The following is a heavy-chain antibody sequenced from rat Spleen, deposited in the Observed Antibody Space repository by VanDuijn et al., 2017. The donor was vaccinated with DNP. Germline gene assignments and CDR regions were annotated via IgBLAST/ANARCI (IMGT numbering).Heavy chain of an antibody. V-gene: IGHV2-77*01. CDR3: ATIAALDY. Sequence: QVQMKETGPGLVQTTQTLSVTCTVSGFSLTSYGVHWVRQAPGKGLEWMGIIWGDGSTNYNSALKSRLSISRDTSKSQVFLTMNSLQTDDTAVYYCATIAALDYWGQGVMVTVSS. D-gene: IGHD1-2*01. CDR2: IWGDGST. CDR1: GFSLTSYG. J-gene: IGHJ2*01.